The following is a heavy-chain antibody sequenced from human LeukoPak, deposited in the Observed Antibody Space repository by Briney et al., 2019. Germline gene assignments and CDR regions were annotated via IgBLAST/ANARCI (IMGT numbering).Heavy chain of an antibody. V-gene: IGHV4-34*01. CDR1: GGSFSGYY. CDR2: INDSGRI. D-gene: IGHD6-6*01. CDR3: ARGLSGQLLVWPLAYFDS. J-gene: IGHJ4*02. Sequence: SETLSLTCAVYGGSFSGYYWTWIRQPPGKGLEWIGEINDSGRINYNPSLRSRITMSLDTSKNQFSLTLSSVTAADTAVYYCARGLSGQLLVWPLAYFDSWGQGTLVTVSS.